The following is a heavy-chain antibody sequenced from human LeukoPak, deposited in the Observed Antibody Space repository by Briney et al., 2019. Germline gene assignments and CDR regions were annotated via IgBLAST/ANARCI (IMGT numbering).Heavy chain of an antibody. CDR2: IYSDGRT. J-gene: IGHJ4*02. CDR1: GFTVSNKY. V-gene: IGHV3-53*01. D-gene: IGHD2-8*01. CDR3: AKEKRTLIDY. Sequence: GGSLRLSCAASGFTVSNKYMTWVRQAPGKGLEWVSLIYSDGRTYYADSVKGRFTISRDNSKNTLYLQMNSLRAEDTAVYYCAKEKRTLIDYWGQGTLVTVSS.